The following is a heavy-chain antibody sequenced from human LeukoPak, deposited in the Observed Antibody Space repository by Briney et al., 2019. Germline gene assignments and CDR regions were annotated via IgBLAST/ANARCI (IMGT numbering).Heavy chain of an antibody. CDR2: IIPIFGTG. CDR1: GGTFSSYA. D-gene: IGHD3-10*01. J-gene: IGHJ6*02. CDR3: ARGEIKNYYGSGSYPLYYDMDV. Sequence: GASVKVSCKASGGTFSSYAISWVRQAPGQGLEWMGGIIPIFGTGNYAQKFQGRVTITADESTSTVYMELSSLRSEDTAVFYCARGEIKNYYGSGSYPLYYDMDVWGQGTTVTVSS. V-gene: IGHV1-69*13.